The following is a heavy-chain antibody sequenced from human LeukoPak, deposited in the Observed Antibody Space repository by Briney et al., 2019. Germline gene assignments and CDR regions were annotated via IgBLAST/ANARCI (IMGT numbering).Heavy chain of an antibody. CDR1: GFTFSSYG. Sequence: PGGSLRLSCAASGFTFSSYGMHWVRQAPGKGLEWVAFIRYDGSNKYYADSVKGRFTISRDNSKNTLYLQMNSLRAEDTAVYYCAKVPLRYYYYMDVWGEGTTVTVSS. V-gene: IGHV3-30*02. J-gene: IGHJ6*03. D-gene: IGHD2-15*01. CDR3: AKVPLRYYYYMDV. CDR2: IRYDGSNK.